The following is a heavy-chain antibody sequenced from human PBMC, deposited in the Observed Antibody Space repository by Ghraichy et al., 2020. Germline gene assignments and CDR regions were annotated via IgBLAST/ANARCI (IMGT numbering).Heavy chain of an antibody. J-gene: IGHJ6*02. CDR3: ASRDHNLSWCFDL. Sequence: SETLSLTCTVSGVSISRSYWSWIRQPPGKGLEWIGDINSSRSTNYHASLESRVTISIDMSESQLSLSLKSVTAADTAVYYCASRDHNLSWCFDLWGQGTTVTVSS. CDR1: GVSISRSY. D-gene: IGHD6-13*01. CDR2: INSSRST. V-gene: IGHV4-59*08.